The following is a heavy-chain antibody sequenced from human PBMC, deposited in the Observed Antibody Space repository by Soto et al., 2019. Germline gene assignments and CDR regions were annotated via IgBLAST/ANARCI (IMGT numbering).Heavy chain of an antibody. V-gene: IGHV4-61*01. CDR3: ARTRDNNINYYYALDV. Sequence: SETLSLTCTVSGASVSSPTHYWNWIRQSPGKGLEWIGFVYYSGITNYSPSLKSRVTISLDTSKDQFSLRLTSVTAADTAVYYCARTRDNNINYYYALDVWGQGTTVTVSS. D-gene: IGHD1-20*01. J-gene: IGHJ6*02. CDR2: VYYSGIT. CDR1: GASVSSPTHY.